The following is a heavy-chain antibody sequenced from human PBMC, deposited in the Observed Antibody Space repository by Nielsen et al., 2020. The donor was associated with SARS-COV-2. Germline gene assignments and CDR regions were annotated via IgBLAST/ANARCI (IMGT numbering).Heavy chain of an antibody. D-gene: IGHD3-10*01. CDR2: IKSDGSST. Sequence: GESLKISCAASGFTFSSYWMHWVRQAPGKGLVWVSRIKSDGSSTSYADSVRGRFTISRDNAKNSLYLQMNSLRAEDTAVYYCARDTRLLWFGELSHWGQGTLVTVSS. CDR1: GFTFSSYW. CDR3: ARDTRLLWFGELSH. V-gene: IGHV3-74*01. J-gene: IGHJ4*02.